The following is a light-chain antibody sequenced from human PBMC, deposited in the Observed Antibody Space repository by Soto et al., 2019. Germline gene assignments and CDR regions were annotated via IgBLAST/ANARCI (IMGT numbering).Light chain of an antibody. J-gene: IGLJ1*01. Sequence: SALTQPASVSWSPGQSITISCTGTSSDVGGYNYVSWYQQHPGKAPKLMIYEVSNRPSGVSNRFSGSKSGNTASLTISGLQAEDEADYYCSSYTSSSTPYVFGTGTKVTVL. CDR3: SSYTSSSTPYV. CDR2: EVS. V-gene: IGLV2-14*01. CDR1: SSDVGGYNY.